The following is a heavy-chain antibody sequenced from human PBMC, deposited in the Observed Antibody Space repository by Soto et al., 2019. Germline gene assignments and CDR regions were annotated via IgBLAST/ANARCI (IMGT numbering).Heavy chain of an antibody. J-gene: IGHJ5*02. CDR2: IYSGGST. V-gene: IGHV3-66*01. CDR1: GFTVSSNY. D-gene: IGHD2-15*01. Sequence: GGSLRLSCAASGFTVSSNYMSWVRQAPGKGLEWVSVIYSGGSTYYADSVKGRFTISRDNSKNTLYLQMNSLRAEDTAVYYCARAGYCSGGSCYDSLGWFDPWGQGTLVTVSS. CDR3: ARAGYCSGGSCYDSLGWFDP.